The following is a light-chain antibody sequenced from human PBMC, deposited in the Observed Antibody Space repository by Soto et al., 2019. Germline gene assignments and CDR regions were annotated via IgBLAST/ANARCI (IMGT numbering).Light chain of an antibody. V-gene: IGKV3-20*01. Sequence: EIVLTQSPGTLSFSPGERATLSCRASRIVINNYLAWYQQKVGQAPRLLIYAASARAPGIPDRFSGSGSGTDFTLTISRLEPEDFAVYYCQQFSSYPLTFGGGTKVDIK. CDR3: QQFSSYPLT. J-gene: IGKJ4*01. CDR1: RIVINNY. CDR2: AAS.